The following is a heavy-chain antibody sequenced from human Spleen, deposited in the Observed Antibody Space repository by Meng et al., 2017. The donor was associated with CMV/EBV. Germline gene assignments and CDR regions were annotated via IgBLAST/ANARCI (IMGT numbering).Heavy chain of an antibody. Sequence: FTFMSYWMSWVRQAPGKGLEWVASIKEDGSEKDYVDSVRGRFTISRDNAQNSLYLQMNSLTAEDTAIYYCARGLTIHGVFKPPASFRWGQGTLVTVSS. D-gene: IGHD3-3*01. J-gene: IGHJ4*02. V-gene: IGHV3-7*01. CDR3: ARGLTIHGVFKPPASFR. CDR1: FTFMSYW. CDR2: IKEDGSEK.